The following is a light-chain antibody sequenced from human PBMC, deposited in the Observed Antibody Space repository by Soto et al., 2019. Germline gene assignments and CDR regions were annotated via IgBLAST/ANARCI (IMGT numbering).Light chain of an antibody. CDR1: QGIGNY. J-gene: IGKJ1*01. CDR2: DAS. Sequence: DIQMTQSPSSLSASVGDRVTITCRASQGIGNYLAWYQQRPGKVHKLLIYDASSLESGVPSRFSGSGSGTEFTLTIRSLQPDDFATYYCKQYNSYSPTFGQGTKVDIK. CDR3: KQYNSYSPT. V-gene: IGKV1-5*01.